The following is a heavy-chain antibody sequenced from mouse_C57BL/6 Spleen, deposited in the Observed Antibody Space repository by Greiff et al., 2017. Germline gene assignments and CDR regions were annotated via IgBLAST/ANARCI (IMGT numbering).Heavy chain of an antibody. V-gene: IGHV6-3*01. CDR3: TEGDYDDY. CDR1: GFTFSNYW. Sequence: DVQLQESGGGLVQPGGSMKLSCVASGFTFSNYWMNWVRQSPEKGLEWVAQIRLKSDNYATHYAESVKGRFTISRDDSKSSVYLQMNNLRAEDTGIYYCTEGDYDDYWGQGTTLTVSS. D-gene: IGHD2-4*01. J-gene: IGHJ2*01. CDR2: IRLKSDNYAT.